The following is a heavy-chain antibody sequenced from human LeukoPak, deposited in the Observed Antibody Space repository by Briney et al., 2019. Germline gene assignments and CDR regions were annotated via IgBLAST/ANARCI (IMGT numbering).Heavy chain of an antibody. CDR1: GFTFSSYA. D-gene: IGHD6-13*01. V-gene: IGHV3-64*01. Sequence: GGSLRLSCAASGFTFSSYAMYWVRQAPGKGLEYVSAISTNGGSTYYANSVKGRFTISRDNSKNTLYLQMGSLRAEDMAVYYCAGGSSLYRGIDYWGQGTLVTVSS. CDR3: AGGSSLYRGIDY. J-gene: IGHJ4*02. CDR2: ISTNGGST.